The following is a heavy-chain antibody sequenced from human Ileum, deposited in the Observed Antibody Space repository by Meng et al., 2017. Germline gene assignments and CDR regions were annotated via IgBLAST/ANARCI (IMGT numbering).Heavy chain of an antibody. Sequence: QESVPDMARPSVTLSLTCAVSSGSISSNTYWSWVRQPPGKGLEWIGQISHSGSAYYNPSLKSRVTMSVDKSKSQFSLMLTSVTAADTAIYYCARHGGYSQDFWGQGTLVTVSS. J-gene: IGHJ4*02. CDR2: ISHSGSA. CDR3: ARHGGYSQDF. V-gene: IGHV4-4*02. CDR1: SGSISSNTY. D-gene: IGHD4-23*01.